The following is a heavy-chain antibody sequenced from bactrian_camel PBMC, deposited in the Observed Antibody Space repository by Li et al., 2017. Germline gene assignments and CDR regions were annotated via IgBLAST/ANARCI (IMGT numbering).Heavy chain of an antibody. V-gene: IGHV3S6*01. Sequence: HVQLVESGGALVQPGGSLRLSCAASGFTFSSVWMTWVRQAPGKGLEWVSGIARDSSSTAYADSVKGRFTISGDNAKNMLYLQMNSLKSEDTALYYCSLYWSFWGQGTQVTVS. CDR3: SLYWSF. J-gene: IGHJ4*01. D-gene: IGHD8*01. CDR2: IARDSSST. CDR1: GFTFSSVW.